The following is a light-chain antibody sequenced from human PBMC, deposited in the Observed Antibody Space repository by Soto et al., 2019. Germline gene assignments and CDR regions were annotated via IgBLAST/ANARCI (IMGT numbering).Light chain of an antibody. CDR3: QQYNSYWT. J-gene: IGKJ1*01. Sequence: DIQMTQSPATLSASVGDRVTITCRASQSISSWLAWYQQKPGKAPKLLIYDASSLESGVPSRFGGSGSGTEFTLTISSLQPDDFATYYCQQYNSYWTFGQGTKADI. CDR2: DAS. V-gene: IGKV1-5*01. CDR1: QSISSW.